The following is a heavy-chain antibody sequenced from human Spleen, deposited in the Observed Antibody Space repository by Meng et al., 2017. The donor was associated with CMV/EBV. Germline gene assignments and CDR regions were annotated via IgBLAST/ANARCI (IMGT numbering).Heavy chain of an antibody. CDR2: MNPNSGNT. Sequence: ASVKVSCKTSGYTFTSYAMHWVRQAPGQRLEWMGWMNPNSGNTGYAQKFQGRVTMTRSTSINTAYMEVSSLRPEDTAVYYCARVRFLEWSYAMDVWGQGTTVTVSS. V-gene: IGHV1-8*02. J-gene: IGHJ6*02. CDR1: GYTFTSYA. D-gene: IGHD3-3*01. CDR3: ARVRFLEWSYAMDV.